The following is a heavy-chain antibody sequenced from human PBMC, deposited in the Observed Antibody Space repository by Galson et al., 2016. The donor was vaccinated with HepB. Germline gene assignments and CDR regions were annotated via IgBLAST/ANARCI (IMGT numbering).Heavy chain of an antibody. Sequence: RLSCAASGFSFSSYWMHWVRQDPGKGLVWVSRIKSDGRETNYAVSVKGRFTITRDNAANTLYLQTNSLRADDTAVYYCASDRVFDGMDVWGQGTTVTVSS. CDR3: ASDRVFDGMDV. V-gene: IGHV3-74*01. J-gene: IGHJ6*02. CDR1: GFSFSSYW. CDR2: IKSDGRET. D-gene: IGHD2-8*01.